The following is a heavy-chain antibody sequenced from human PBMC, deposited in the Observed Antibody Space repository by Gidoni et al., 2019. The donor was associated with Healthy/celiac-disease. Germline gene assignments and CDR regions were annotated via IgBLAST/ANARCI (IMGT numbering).Heavy chain of an antibody. CDR2: ISGSGCST. D-gene: IGHD2-15*01. J-gene: IGHJ5*02. Sequence: EVQLLESGGGLVQPGRSLRLSCAASGFTFSSYAMSWVRQAPGKGLEWVSAISGSGCSTYYADSVKGRFTISRDNSKNTLYLQMNSLRAEDTAVYYCAREEVAATQEDWFDPWGQGTLVTVSS. V-gene: IGHV3-23*01. CDR1: GFTFSSYA. CDR3: AREEVAATQEDWFDP.